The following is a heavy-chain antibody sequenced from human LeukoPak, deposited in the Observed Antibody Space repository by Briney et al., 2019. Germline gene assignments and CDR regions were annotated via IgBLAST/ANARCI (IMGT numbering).Heavy chain of an antibody. CDR1: GFTFSSYG. CDR2: ISYDGSNK. D-gene: IGHD3-9*01. Sequence: GGSLRLSCAASGFTFSSYGMSWVRQAPGKGLEWVAVISYDGSNKYYADSVKGRFTISRDNSKNTLYLQMNSLRAEDTAVYYCAKVFPDAFDIWGQGTMVTVSS. CDR3: AKVFPDAFDI. J-gene: IGHJ3*02. V-gene: IGHV3-30*18.